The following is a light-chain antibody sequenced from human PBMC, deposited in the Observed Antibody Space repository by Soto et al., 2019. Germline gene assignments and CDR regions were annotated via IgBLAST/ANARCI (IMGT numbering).Light chain of an antibody. CDR2: TNK. V-gene: IGLV1-47*01. CDR3: AAWDDSLSVV. J-gene: IGLJ2*01. CDR1: SSNIGSNY. Sequence: QSVLTQPPSASGTPGQRVTISCSGSSSNIGSNYVYWYQQLPGTAPKPLIYTNKQRPSGVPDRFSGSKSGTSASLAISGLRSEDEADYYCAAWDDSLSVVFGGGTKVTVL.